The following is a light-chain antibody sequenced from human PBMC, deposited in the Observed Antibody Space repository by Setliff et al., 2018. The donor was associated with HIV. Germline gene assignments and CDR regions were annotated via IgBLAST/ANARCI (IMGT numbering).Light chain of an antibody. Sequence: QSALTQPASVSGSPGQSITISCTGTSSDVGGYNYVSWYQQHPGKAPKLMVSEVSNRPSGDSNRFSGSKSGNTASLTISGLQAEDEADYYCSSYTSSIPYVFGTGTKVTVL. CDR1: SSDVGGYNY. J-gene: IGLJ1*01. CDR2: EVS. CDR3: SSYTSSIPYV. V-gene: IGLV2-14*01.